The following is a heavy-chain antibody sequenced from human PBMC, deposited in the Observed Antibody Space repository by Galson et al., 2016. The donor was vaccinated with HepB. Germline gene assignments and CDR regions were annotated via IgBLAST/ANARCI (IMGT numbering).Heavy chain of an antibody. Sequence: SLRLSCAASGFSFSSYGMSWVRQAPGKGLEWVAHIKSKTDGGTTDYAAPVKGRFTVSRDDSKTTVYLQMNSLKTEDTAVYYCTILTHYRLGATPADWYFDPWGRGTLVTVSS. CDR1: GFSFSSYG. CDR2: IKSKTDGGTT. J-gene: IGHJ2*01. V-gene: IGHV3-15*01. D-gene: IGHD1-26*01. CDR3: TILTHYRLGATPADWYFDP.